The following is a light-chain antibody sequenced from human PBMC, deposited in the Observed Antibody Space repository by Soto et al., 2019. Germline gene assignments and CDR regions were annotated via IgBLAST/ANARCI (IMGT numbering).Light chain of an antibody. Sequence: EIVLTQSPGTLSLSPGERATLSCRASQSVSSSYLAWYQQKPGQGPRLLIYGAANRATGIPDRFSGSGSGTDFTLTISRLEPEDFAVYYCQQYGSSPYTFGQGTKLEIK. CDR2: GAA. CDR1: QSVSSSY. V-gene: IGKV3-20*01. J-gene: IGKJ2*01. CDR3: QQYGSSPYT.